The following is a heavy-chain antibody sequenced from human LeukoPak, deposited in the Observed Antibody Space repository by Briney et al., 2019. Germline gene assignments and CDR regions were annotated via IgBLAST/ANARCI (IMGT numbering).Heavy chain of an antibody. V-gene: IGHV4-34*01. CDR3: ARWGRGAVAGKPYYYYMNV. D-gene: IGHD6-19*01. CDR1: GGSFSDYY. CDR2: INHSGNT. Sequence: PSETLSLTCAVYGGSFSDYYWSWIRQPPGKGLEWIGEINHSGNTNYNPSLKSRVTISVDTSNNHFSLKLSSVTVADTAVYYCARWGRGAVAGKPYYYYMNVWGKGTTVTVSS. J-gene: IGHJ6*03.